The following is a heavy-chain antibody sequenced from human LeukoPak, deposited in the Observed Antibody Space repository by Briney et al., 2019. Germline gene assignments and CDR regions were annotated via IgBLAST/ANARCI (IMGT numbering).Heavy chain of an antibody. CDR3: ARDYYESSGYPFDY. CDR2: ISGSSSYI. D-gene: IGHD3-22*01. CDR1: GFTFSSYS. V-gene: IGHV3-21*01. J-gene: IGHJ4*02. Sequence: PGGSLRLSCAASGFTFSSYSMNWVRQAPGKGLEWVSSISGSSSYIYYADSVKGRFTISRDNAKNSLYLHMNSLGAEDTAVYYCARDYYESSGYPFDYWGQGSLVTVSS.